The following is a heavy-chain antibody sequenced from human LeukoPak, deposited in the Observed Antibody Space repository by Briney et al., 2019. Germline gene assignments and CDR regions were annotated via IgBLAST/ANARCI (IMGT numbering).Heavy chain of an antibody. D-gene: IGHD1-14*01. CDR3: ARGTPGTFDY. V-gene: IGHV4-34*01. J-gene: IGHJ4*02. Sequence: SETLSLTCAVYGGSFSGYYWSWIRQPPGKGLEWIGEINHSGSTNYNPSLKSRVTISVDTSKNQFSLKLSSVTAADTAVYYCARGTPGTFDYWGQGTLVTVSS. CDR1: GGSFSGYY. CDR2: INHSGST.